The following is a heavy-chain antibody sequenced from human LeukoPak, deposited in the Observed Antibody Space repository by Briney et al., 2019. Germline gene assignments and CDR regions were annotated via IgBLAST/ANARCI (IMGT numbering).Heavy chain of an antibody. V-gene: IGHV3-23*01. J-gene: IGHJ6*02. D-gene: IGHD3-10*01. Sequence: GGSLRLSCAASGFTFNNYAMSWFRQTPGKGLEWVSAISGSGDRTYYAESVKGRFNISRDNSKNTLYLQVHSLRAEDTAVYYCGKRELWHGSGEDAWGQGTTVTVSS. CDR1: GFTFNNYA. CDR3: GKRELWHGSGEDA. CDR2: ISGSGDRT.